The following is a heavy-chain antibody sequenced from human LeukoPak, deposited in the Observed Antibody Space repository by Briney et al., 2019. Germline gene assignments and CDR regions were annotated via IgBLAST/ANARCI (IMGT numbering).Heavy chain of an antibody. Sequence: GGSLRLSCAASGFIFSSYWMHWVRQAPGKGLVWVSRIHSDGSGTTYADSVKGRFTISRDNAKNTLYLQMTGLRDEDAAVYYCARGRSSSNWSDYWGQGTLVTVSS. CDR3: ARGRSSSNWSDY. CDR2: IHSDGSGT. J-gene: IGHJ4*02. D-gene: IGHD6-13*01. CDR1: GFIFSSYW. V-gene: IGHV3-74*01.